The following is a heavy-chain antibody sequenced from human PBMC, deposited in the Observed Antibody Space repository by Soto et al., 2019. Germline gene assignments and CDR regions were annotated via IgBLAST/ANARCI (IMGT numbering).Heavy chain of an antibody. Sequence: QVHLVQSGAEVKKPGSSVKVSCKAPGGTFSNHAINWVRQAPGQGLEWMGRIIPIFSTTNYAQKFQGRVTMTADESTITAYLELSSLKHDETAVYCCAREVAADGTFREDVFDIWGQGTLVTVAS. CDR3: AREVAADGTFREDVFDI. D-gene: IGHD6-13*01. CDR1: GGTFSNHA. J-gene: IGHJ3*02. V-gene: IGHV1-69*12. CDR2: IIPIFSTT.